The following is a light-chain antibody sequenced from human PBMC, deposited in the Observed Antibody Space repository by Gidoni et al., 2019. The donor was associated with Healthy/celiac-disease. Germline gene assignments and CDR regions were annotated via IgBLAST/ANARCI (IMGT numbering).Light chain of an antibody. CDR2: GAS. V-gene: IGKV3-20*01. J-gene: IGKJ1*01. Sequence: EIVLTQSPGTLCLSPGERATLSCRASQSVSSSYLARNQQKTGPAPRLLIYGASSRATGVPDRFSGSGSGTDFTLTISRLEPEVFAVYYCQQYGSSPRTFGQGTKVEIK. CDR3: QQYGSSPRT. CDR1: QSVSSSY.